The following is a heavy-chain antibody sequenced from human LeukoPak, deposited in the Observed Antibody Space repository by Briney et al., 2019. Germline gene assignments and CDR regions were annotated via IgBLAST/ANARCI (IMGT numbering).Heavy chain of an antibody. CDR2: IYYSGST. Sequence: SETLSLTCNVSGGSISSYYWSWIRQPPGKGLEWIGYIYYSGSTNYNPSLKSRVTISVDTSKNQFSLKLSSVTAADTAVYYCARVVPITIFGVVIPNWFDPWGQGTLVTVSS. J-gene: IGHJ5*02. D-gene: IGHD3-3*01. CDR3: ARVVPITIFGVVIPNWFDP. V-gene: IGHV4-59*01. CDR1: GGSISSYY.